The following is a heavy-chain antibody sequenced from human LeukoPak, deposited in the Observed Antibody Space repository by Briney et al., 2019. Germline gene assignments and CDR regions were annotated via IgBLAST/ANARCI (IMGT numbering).Heavy chain of an antibody. CDR3: ARVDRVGASRGCDY. V-gene: IGHV1-3*01. D-gene: IGHD1-26*01. Sequence: ASVKVSCKASGYTFTSYAMHWVRQAPGQRLEWMGWINAGNGNTKYSQKFQDRVTITRDTSTSTGYMELRSLRSDDTAVYYCARVDRVGASRGCDYWGQGTLVTVSS. J-gene: IGHJ4*02. CDR1: GYTFTSYA. CDR2: INAGNGNT.